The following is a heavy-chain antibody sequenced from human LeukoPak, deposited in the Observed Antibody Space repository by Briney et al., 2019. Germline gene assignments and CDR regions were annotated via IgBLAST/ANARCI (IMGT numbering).Heavy chain of an antibody. CDR3: ARGRDSRGYQYKGFDC. D-gene: IGHD3-22*01. V-gene: IGHV4-59*08. CDR1: GGSISSYY. Sequence: SETLSLTCTVSGGSISSYYWSWIRQPPGKGLEWIGYIYYSGSTNYNPSLKSRVTISLDTSKNQFSLRLSSVTAADTAVYYCARGRDSRGYQYKGFDCWGQGTLVTVSS. CDR2: IYYSGST. J-gene: IGHJ4*02.